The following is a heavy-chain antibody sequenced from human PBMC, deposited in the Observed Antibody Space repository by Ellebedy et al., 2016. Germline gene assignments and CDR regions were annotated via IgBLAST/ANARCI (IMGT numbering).Heavy chain of an antibody. V-gene: IGHV4-31*03. CDR1: GDSISSGGYF. Sequence: SETLSLTCTVSGDSISSGGYFWSWIRHYPGEGLEWIGYTYASSYNPSLKSRATISVDTSKNQFSLKLGSVTAADTAVYYCARDRSLFDVWGQGTTVTVSS. D-gene: IGHD3-10*01. CDR3: ARDRSLFDV. J-gene: IGHJ6*02. CDR2: TYASS.